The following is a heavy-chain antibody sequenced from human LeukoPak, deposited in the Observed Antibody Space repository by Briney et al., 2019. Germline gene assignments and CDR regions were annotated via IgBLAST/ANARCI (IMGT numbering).Heavy chain of an antibody. CDR2: INPNSGGT. CDR3: ARQFVGDHRTPPFWFDP. D-gene: IGHD2-15*01. CDR1: GYTFTGYY. J-gene: IGHJ5*02. Sequence: ASVKVSCKASGYTFTGYYMHWVRQAPGQGLEWMGWINPNSGGTNYAQKFQARVTMTRDTSISTAYMELSRLRSDDTAVYYCARQFVGDHRTPPFWFDPWGQGTLVTVSS. V-gene: IGHV1-2*02.